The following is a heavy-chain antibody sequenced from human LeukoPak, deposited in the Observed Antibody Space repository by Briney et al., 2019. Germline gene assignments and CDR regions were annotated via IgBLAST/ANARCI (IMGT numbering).Heavy chain of an antibody. CDR2: ISFSCSTI. CDR1: GFTFSDYY. Sequence: GSLRLSCAASGFTFSDYYMRWIRQAPGKGLDWVSYISFSCSTIYYADAVKGRFIISRDTAKNSPYLQMNSLRAEDTAVYYCVRGMGGGVSNFDYWGQGTLVTVSS. D-gene: IGHD3-16*01. V-gene: IGHV3-11*04. CDR3: VRGMGGGVSNFDY. J-gene: IGHJ4*02.